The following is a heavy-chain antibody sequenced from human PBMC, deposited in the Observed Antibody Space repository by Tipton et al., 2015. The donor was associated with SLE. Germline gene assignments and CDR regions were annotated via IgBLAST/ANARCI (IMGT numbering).Heavy chain of an antibody. CDR2: IYYSGST. D-gene: IGHD1-14*01. J-gene: IGHJ2*01. V-gene: IGHV4-61*01. CDR1: GGSVSSGSYY. CDR3: ARIPGQGRDWYFDL. Sequence: TLSLTCTVSGGSVSSGSYYWSWIRQPPGKGLEWIGYIYYSGSTNYNPSHKSRVTISVDTSKNQFSLKLRSVTAADTAVYYCARIPGQGRDWYFDLWGRGTLVPGSS.